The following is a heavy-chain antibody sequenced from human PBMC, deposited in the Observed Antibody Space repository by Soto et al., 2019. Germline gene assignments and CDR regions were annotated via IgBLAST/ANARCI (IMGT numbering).Heavy chain of an antibody. CDR2: ISSSGSTI. V-gene: IGHV3-48*03. CDR1: GFTFSSYE. J-gene: IGHJ4*02. Sequence: PGGSLRPSCAASGFTFSSYEMNWVRQAPGKGLEWVSYISSSGSTIYYADSVKGRFTISRDNAKNSLYLQMNSLRAEDTAVYYCARDPEEYSYGDDFDYWGQGTLVTVSS. CDR3: ARDPEEYSYGDDFDY. D-gene: IGHD5-18*01.